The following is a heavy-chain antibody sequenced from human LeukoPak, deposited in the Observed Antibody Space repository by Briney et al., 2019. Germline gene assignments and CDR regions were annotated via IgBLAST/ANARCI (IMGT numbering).Heavy chain of an antibody. CDR2: INPSGGST. V-gene: IGHV1-46*01. Sequence: ASVKVSCKASGYTFTSYYMHWVRQAPGQGLEWMGIINPSGGSTSYAQKFQDRVTMTRDMSTSTVYMELSSLRSEDTAVYYCARGPPRRDGYNPFSFDYWGQGTLVTVSS. J-gene: IGHJ4*02. CDR3: ARGPPRRDGYNPFSFDY. CDR1: GYTFTSYY. D-gene: IGHD5-24*01.